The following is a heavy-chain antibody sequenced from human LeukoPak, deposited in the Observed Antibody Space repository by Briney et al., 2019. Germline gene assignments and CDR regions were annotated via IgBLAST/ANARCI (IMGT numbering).Heavy chain of an antibody. CDR2: IYYSGST. J-gene: IGHJ5*02. Sequence: SETLSLTCTVSGGSISSYYWGWIRQPPGKGLEWIGSIYYSGSTYYNPSLKSRVTISVDTSKNQFSLKLSSVTAADTAVYYCARDDKNYYDSSGYRPWGQGTLVTVSS. CDR1: GGSISSYY. CDR3: ARDDKNYYDSSGYRP. D-gene: IGHD3-22*01. V-gene: IGHV4-39*07.